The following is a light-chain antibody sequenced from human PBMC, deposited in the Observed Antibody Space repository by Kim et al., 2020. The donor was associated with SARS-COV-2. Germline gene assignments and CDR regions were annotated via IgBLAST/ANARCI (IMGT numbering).Light chain of an antibody. CDR2: KAS. V-gene: IGKV2-30*02. CDR1: QSLVHSDGNTY. J-gene: IGKJ4*01. CDR3: MQSTQWPGT. Sequence: PASISCRSSQSLVHSDGNTYLSWFQQRPGQSPRRLIYKASNRDSGVPDRFSGSGSGTDFTLKISRVEAEDVGVYYCMQSTQWPGTFGGGTKVDIK.